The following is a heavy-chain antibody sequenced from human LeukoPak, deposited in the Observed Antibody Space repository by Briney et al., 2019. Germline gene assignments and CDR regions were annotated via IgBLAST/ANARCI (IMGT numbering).Heavy chain of an antibody. Sequence: PSQTLSLTCTVSGGSISSGDYYWSWIREPPGKGLEWIGYIYYSGSTYYNPSLKSRVTISVDTSKNQFSLKLSSVTAADTAVYYCAGLPYGSGSYYLDYWGQGTLVTVSS. D-gene: IGHD3-10*01. J-gene: IGHJ4*02. CDR1: GGSISSGDYY. CDR3: AGLPYGSGSYYLDY. V-gene: IGHV4-30-4*01. CDR2: IYYSGST.